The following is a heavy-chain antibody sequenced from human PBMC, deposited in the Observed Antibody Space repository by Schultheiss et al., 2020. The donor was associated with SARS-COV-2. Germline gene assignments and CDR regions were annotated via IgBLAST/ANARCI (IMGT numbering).Heavy chain of an antibody. CDR1: GGTFSNYE. J-gene: IGHJ6*02. CDR3: ARDMLGGYYYGMDV. D-gene: IGHD3-10*02. Sequence: SVKVSCKTSGGTFSNYEVSWVRQAPGQGLEWMGGISPVLTSPNYAQKFQGRITIITDESTSTVYIELSSLRSEDTAVYYCARDMLGGYYYGMDVWGQGTTVTVSS. V-gene: IGHV1-69*05. CDR2: ISPVLTSP.